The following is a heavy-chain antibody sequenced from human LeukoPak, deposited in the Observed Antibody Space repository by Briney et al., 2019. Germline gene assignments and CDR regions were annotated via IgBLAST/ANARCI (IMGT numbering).Heavy chain of an antibody. V-gene: IGHV3-66*01. J-gene: IGHJ4*02. CDR3: ARAQGGKIQLWDYYFDY. CDR1: GFMFDDYG. CDR2: IYSAGTT. D-gene: IGHD5-18*01. Sequence: GGSLRLSCAASGFMFDDYGMSWVRQAPGKGLEWVALIYSAGTTHADSVRGRFTISRDKSKNMLYLQMNSLRAEDTAVYFCARAQGGKIQLWDYYFDYWGQGTLVTVSS.